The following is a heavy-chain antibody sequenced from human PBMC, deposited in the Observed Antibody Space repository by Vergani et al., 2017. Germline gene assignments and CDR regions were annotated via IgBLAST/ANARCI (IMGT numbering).Heavy chain of an antibody. D-gene: IGHD6-13*01. J-gene: IGHJ4*02. CDR2: ITSSGRTT. V-gene: IGHV3-23*01. Sequence: EVQLLESGGGVVQPGGSLRLSCAASGFTFSGHAMSWVRQAPGKGLEWVSGITSSGRTTNYADSVNGRFTISRDNSKDTLYLQMNNVRADDTAVYYSAKELIVPGAVPIVTPFDHWGQGTLVTVSS. CDR3: AKELIVPGAVPIVTPFDH. CDR1: GFTFSGHA.